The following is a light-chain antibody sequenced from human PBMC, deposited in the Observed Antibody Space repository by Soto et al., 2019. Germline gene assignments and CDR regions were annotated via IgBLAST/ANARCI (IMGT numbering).Light chain of an antibody. Sequence: EIVMTQSPATLSVSPGERATLSCRASQSVSSNLAWYQQKPGQAPRLLIYGASTRATGIPARFSGSGSGTELTLTISSLQSEDFAVYDCQQYNNWPPWTFGQGTKVDI. CDR3: QQYNNWPPWT. V-gene: IGKV3-15*01. J-gene: IGKJ1*01. CDR1: QSVSSN. CDR2: GAS.